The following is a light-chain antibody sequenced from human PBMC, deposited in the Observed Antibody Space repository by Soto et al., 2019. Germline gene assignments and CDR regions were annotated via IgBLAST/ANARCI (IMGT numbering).Light chain of an antibody. V-gene: IGKV3-20*01. CDR1: QSVSSKY. Sequence: IGLTQSPCTLSLSPGERATLSCRASQSVSSKYLAWYQQKPGQAPRVLIYGTSIRASGVPERFSGGGSGTDFTLTITRLEPEDFAVYYCQQYGSSLFTFGPGTKVDI. CDR3: QQYGSSLFT. CDR2: GTS. J-gene: IGKJ3*01.